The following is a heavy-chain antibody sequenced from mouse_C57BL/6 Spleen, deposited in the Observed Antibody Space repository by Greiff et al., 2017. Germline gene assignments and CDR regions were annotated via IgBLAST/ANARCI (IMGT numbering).Heavy chain of an antibody. V-gene: IGHV1-80*01. J-gene: IGHJ2*01. Sequence: QVQLQQSGAELVKPGASVKISCKASGYAFSSYWMNWVKQRPGKGLEWIGQIYPGDGDTNYNRKFKGKATLTVDKSSSTAYMQLSSLTSEDSAVYYCARGGGLGRFDYWGQGTTLTVSS. CDR1: GYAFSSYW. CDR3: ARGGGLGRFDY. CDR2: IYPGDGDT. D-gene: IGHD4-1*01.